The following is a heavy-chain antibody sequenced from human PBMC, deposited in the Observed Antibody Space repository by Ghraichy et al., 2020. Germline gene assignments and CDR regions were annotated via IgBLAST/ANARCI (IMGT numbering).Heavy chain of an antibody. D-gene: IGHD1-26*01. Sequence: ASVKVSCKTSGYSFTDYYMHWVRQAPGQGLEWMGRIDPNSGGADYAQKFQGRVTLTMDTSSSTAYMEVTGLTSGDTAVYYCAKPGLGATVRGLPFYDYWGQGTLVTVSS. CDR3: AKPGLGATVRGLPFYDY. CDR1: GYSFTDYY. V-gene: IGHV1-2*06. CDR2: IDPNSGGA. J-gene: IGHJ4*02.